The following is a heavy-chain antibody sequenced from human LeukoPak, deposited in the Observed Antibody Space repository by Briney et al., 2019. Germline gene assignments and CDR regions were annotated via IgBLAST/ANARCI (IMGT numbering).Heavy chain of an antibody. CDR1: GYSFTSYW. Sequence: GESLKISCKGSGYSFTSYWIGWVRQMPGKGLEWMGIIYPGDSDTRYSPSFQGQVTISADKSISTAYLQWSSLKASDTAMYYCARQALLYCSSTSCYQHNWFDPWGQGILVTVSS. CDR2: IYPGDSDT. CDR3: ARQALLYCSSTSCYQHNWFDP. D-gene: IGHD2-2*01. V-gene: IGHV5-51*01. J-gene: IGHJ5*02.